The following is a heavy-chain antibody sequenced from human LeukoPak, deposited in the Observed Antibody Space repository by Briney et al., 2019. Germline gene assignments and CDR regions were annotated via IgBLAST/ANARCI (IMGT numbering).Heavy chain of an antibody. V-gene: IGHV3-33*01. D-gene: IGHD6-19*01. CDR2: IWYDGNNK. CDR1: GFTFSNYG. Sequence: PGGSLRLSCAASGFTFSNYGMHWVRQAPGKGLEWVALIWYDGNNKYYADSVKGRFTVSRDNSKNTLYMQMNTLRAEDTAVYYCARRAPGAAFDYWGQGTLVTVSS. J-gene: IGHJ4*02. CDR3: ARRAPGAAFDY.